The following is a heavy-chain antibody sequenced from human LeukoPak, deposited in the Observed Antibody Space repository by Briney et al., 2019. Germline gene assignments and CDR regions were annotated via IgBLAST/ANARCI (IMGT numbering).Heavy chain of an antibody. CDR2: ISGSGGST. D-gene: IGHD3-22*01. CDR3: AKRLGVITTFYYYYYMDV. CDR1: GFTFSSYS. J-gene: IGHJ6*03. V-gene: IGHV3-23*01. Sequence: GGSLRLSCAASGFTFSSYSMNWVRQAPGKGLEWVSAISGSGGSTYYADSVKGRFTISRDNSKNTLYLQMNSLRAEDTAVYYCAKRLGVITTFYYYYYMDVWGKGTTVTISS.